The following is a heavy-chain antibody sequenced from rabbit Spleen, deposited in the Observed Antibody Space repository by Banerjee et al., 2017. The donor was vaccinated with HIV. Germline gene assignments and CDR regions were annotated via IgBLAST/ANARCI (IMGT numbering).Heavy chain of an antibody. J-gene: IGHJ4*01. CDR2: IYTGNSKT. CDR1: GVSFSSGYD. CDR3: ARDLDGVIGWNFGW. Sequence: QQLVESGGGLVKPGASLTLTCKASGVSFSSGYDMCWVRQAPGKGLEWIACIYTGNSKTYYANWAKGRFTISRASSTTVTLQMTSLTAADTATYYCARDLDGVIGWNFGWWGQGTLVTVS. V-gene: IGHV1S40*01. D-gene: IGHD1-1*01.